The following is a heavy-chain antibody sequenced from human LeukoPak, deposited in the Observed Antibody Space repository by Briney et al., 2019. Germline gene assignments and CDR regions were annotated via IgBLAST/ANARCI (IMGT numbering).Heavy chain of an antibody. Sequence: GGSLRLSCAASGFTFSSYWMSWVRQAPGKGLEWVANIKQDGSEKYYADSVKGRFTISRDNSKNTLYLQMNSLRAEDTAVYYCAKDTGGGATGYWGQGTLVTVSS. CDR2: IKQDGSEK. CDR3: AKDTGGGATGY. CDR1: GFTFSSYW. J-gene: IGHJ4*02. V-gene: IGHV3-7*01. D-gene: IGHD3-16*01.